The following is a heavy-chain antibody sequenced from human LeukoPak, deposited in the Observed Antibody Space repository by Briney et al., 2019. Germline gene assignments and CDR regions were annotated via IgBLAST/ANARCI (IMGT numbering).Heavy chain of an antibody. CDR1: GGSISSSSYY. D-gene: IGHD1-26*01. J-gene: IGHJ4*02. CDR2: IYYSGST. V-gene: IGHV4-39*07. Sequence: SETLSLTCTVSGGSISSSSYYWGWIRQPPGKGLEWIGSIYYSGSTYYNPSLKSRVTISVDTSKNQFSLKLSSVTAADTAVYYCARSSSGSPVDWDQGTLVTVSS. CDR3: ARSSSGSPVD.